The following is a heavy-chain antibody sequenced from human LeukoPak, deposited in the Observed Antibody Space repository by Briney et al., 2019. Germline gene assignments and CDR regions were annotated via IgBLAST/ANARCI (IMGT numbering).Heavy chain of an antibody. CDR1: GGSISSHY. V-gene: IGHV4-59*11. Sequence: SETLSLTCTVSGGSISSHYWSWTRQPPGKGLEWIGYIYYSGSTNYNPSLKSRVTISVDTSKNQFSLKLSSVTAADTAVYYCATKTYYDFWSGYPNYYYYYMDVWGKGTTVTVSS. J-gene: IGHJ6*03. D-gene: IGHD3-3*01. CDR2: IYYSGST. CDR3: ATKTYYDFWSGYPNYYYYYMDV.